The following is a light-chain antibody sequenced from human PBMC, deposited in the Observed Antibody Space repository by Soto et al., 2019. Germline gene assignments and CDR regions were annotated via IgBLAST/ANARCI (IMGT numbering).Light chain of an antibody. J-gene: IGKJ1*01. CDR2: DAS. Sequence: IQMTQSPSTLSASXGDRVTITSRASQSISSWLAWYQQKPGKAPKLLIYDASSLESGVPSRFSGSGSGTEFTLTISSLQSEDFAVYYCQQYNNWPRTFGQGTKVAIK. V-gene: IGKV1-5*01. CDR3: QQYNNWPRT. CDR1: QSISSW.